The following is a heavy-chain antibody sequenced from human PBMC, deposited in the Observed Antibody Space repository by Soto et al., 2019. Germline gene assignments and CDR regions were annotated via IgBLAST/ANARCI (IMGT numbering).Heavy chain of an antibody. J-gene: IGHJ6*03. CDR3: ARHKGHSGYDLDYYYYYMDV. CDR2: IYYSGST. Sequence: SETLSLTCTVSGGSISSSSYYWGWIRQPPGKGLEWIGSIYYSGSTYYNPSLKSRVTISVDTSKNQFSLKLSSVTAADTAVYYCARHKGHSGYDLDYYYYYMDVWGKGTTVTVSS. CDR1: GGSISSSSYY. V-gene: IGHV4-39*01. D-gene: IGHD5-12*01.